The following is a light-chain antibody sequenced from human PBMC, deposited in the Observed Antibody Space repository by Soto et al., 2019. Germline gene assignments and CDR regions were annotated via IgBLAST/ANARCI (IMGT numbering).Light chain of an antibody. J-gene: IGKJ5*01. Sequence: DIQMTQSPSSLSASVGDRVTITCRASQSIGSYFNWYQQKPWKAPKLLIYAASSLKSGVPSRFSGSGSGTEFTLTASRRKPKDFATYYCQQGNSTQVTFGQGTRVE. CDR2: AAS. CDR1: QSIGSY. CDR3: QQGNSTQVT. V-gene: IGKV1-39*01.